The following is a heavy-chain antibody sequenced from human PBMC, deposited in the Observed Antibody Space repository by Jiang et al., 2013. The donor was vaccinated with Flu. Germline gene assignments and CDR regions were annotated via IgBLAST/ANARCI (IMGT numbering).Heavy chain of an antibody. V-gene: IGHV1-24*01. CDR1: GYTVTELS. Sequence: SGAEVKKPGASVKVSCKVSGYTVTELSMHWVRRAPGKGLEWMGGFDPEDGKTTYAQNFQGRVTMTEDTSTDTAYMELSSLRSEDTAVYYCAAKDGGVVVAADFDFWGQGTLVTVSS. CDR2: FDPEDGKT. D-gene: IGHD2-15*01. CDR3: AAKDGGVVVAADFDF. J-gene: IGHJ4*02.